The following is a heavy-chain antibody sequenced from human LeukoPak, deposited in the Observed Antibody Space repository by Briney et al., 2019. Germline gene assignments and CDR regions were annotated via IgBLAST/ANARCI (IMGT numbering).Heavy chain of an antibody. CDR2: IYYSGST. CDR1: GGSISSSNYY. D-gene: IGHD3-10*01. V-gene: IGHV4-39*01. J-gene: IGHJ4*02. CDR3: ARRLHYGSGSYYQFDY. Sequence: SETLSLTCTVSGGSISSSNYYWGWIRQPPGKGLEWIATIYYSGSTYYNPPLKSRVTISVDTSKNQFSLTLSSMTAADTAVYYCARRLHYGSGSYYQFDYWGQGTLVTVSS.